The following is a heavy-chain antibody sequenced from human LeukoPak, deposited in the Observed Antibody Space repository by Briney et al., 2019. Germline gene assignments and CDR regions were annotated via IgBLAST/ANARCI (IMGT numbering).Heavy chain of an antibody. D-gene: IGHD6-19*01. CDR3: AKGPAVAEYFQH. CDR2: LTGSGDTT. CDR1: GFTFTSYA. J-gene: IGHJ1*01. Sequence: PGGSLRLSCAASGFTFTSYAMRWVRQAPGKGLEWVSSLTGSGDTTYYTDSVTGRFTISRDNSKNTVYLQMNSLRAEDTAVYYCAKGPAVAEYFQHWGQGTLVTVSS. V-gene: IGHV3-23*01.